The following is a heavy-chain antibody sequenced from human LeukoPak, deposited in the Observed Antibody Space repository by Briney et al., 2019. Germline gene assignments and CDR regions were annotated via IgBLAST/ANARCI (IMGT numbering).Heavy chain of an antibody. CDR1: GFTFSSYA. Sequence: GGSLRLSCAASGFTFSSYAMSWVRQAPGKGLAGVSVISGSGGSIYYADSVKGRFTISRDNSKNTLHLQMNSLRAEDTAVYYCAKDTFSGVDVWGKGTTVTVSS. CDR3: AKDTFSGVDV. CDR2: ISGSGGSI. J-gene: IGHJ6*04. D-gene: IGHD3-16*01. V-gene: IGHV3-23*01.